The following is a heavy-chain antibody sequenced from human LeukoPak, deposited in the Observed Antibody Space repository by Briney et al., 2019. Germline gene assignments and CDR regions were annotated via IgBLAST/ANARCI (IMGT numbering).Heavy chain of an antibody. CDR1: GFPFSDYG. CDR2: ISHEGNNK. Sequence: GGSLRLSCAASGFPFSDYGMYWVRQAPGKGLEWLAVISHEGNNKYYADSVKGRFTISRDNSKNTLYLQMNSLRAEDTAVYYCARVKRITIFGYMDVWGKGTTVTVSS. D-gene: IGHD3-3*01. J-gene: IGHJ6*03. CDR3: ARVKRITIFGYMDV. V-gene: IGHV3-30*03.